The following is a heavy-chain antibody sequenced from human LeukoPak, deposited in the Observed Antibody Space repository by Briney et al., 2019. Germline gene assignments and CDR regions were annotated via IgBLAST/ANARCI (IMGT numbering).Heavy chain of an antibody. CDR1: GFTFSNYG. V-gene: IGHV3-30*18. J-gene: IGHJ4*02. Sequence: PGGSLRLSCAASGFTFSNYGMHWVRQAPGKGLEWVAVISTDGSQKFYADSVKGRFTASRDNSKNTLYLEMSSLRAEDTAVYYCAKIVVAGTHYFNYWGQGTLVTVSP. CDR2: ISTDGSQK. D-gene: IGHD6-19*01. CDR3: AKIVVAGTHYFNY.